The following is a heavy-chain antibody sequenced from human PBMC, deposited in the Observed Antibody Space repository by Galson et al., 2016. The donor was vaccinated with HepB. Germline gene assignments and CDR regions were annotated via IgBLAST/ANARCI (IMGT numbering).Heavy chain of an antibody. J-gene: IGHJ4*02. Sequence: SLRLSCAASGFTFRNYDMHWVRQPPGKGLEWVSAIGTAGDPFYAGSVKGRFTISRDNSKSTLYLQMNSLRPDDTAVYYCAKIMRGASIDMVWDYWGLGTLVTVSS. D-gene: IGHD3-10*01. CDR3: AKIMRGASIDMVWDY. V-gene: IGHV3-13*05. CDR2: IGTAGDP. CDR1: GFTFRNYD.